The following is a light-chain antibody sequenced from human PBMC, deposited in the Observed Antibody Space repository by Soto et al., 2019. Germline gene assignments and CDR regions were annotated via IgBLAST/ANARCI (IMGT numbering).Light chain of an antibody. CDR2: GAS. CDR1: QSVSSSY. Sequence: EVVLTQSPGTLSLSPGERATLSCRASQSVSSSYLAWYQQKPGQAPRLLIYGASSRATGIPDRFSGSGSGTDFTLTISRLEPEDFAVYYCQQYGSSPGVTFGGGTKVDI. V-gene: IGKV3-20*01. CDR3: QQYGSSPGVT. J-gene: IGKJ4*01.